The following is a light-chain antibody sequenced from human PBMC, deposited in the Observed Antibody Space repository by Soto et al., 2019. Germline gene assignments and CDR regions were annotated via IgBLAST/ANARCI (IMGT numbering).Light chain of an antibody. CDR2: GNS. Sequence: QSVLTQPPSVSGAPGQRVTISCTESSSNIGAGYDVHWYQQLPGTAPKLLIYGNSTRPSGVPDRFAGSKSGTSASLAITGLQAEDDADYYCQSYDSSLSGGVFGGGTKLTVL. J-gene: IGLJ3*02. CDR1: SSNIGAGYD. V-gene: IGLV1-40*01. CDR3: QSYDSSLSGGV.